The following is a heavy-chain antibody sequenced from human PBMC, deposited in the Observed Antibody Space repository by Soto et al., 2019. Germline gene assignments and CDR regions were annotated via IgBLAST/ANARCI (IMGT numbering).Heavy chain of an antibody. CDR3: AGEQEEEVGATSKLNAFDI. Sequence: GASVKVSCKASGYTFTSYYMHWVRQAPGQGLEWMGIINPSGGSTSYAQKFQGRVTMTRDTSTSTVYMELSSLRSEDTAVYYCAGEQEEEVGATSKLNAFDIWGQGTMVTVSS. J-gene: IGHJ3*02. D-gene: IGHD1-26*01. CDR1: GYTFTSYY. CDR2: INPSGGST. V-gene: IGHV1-46*01.